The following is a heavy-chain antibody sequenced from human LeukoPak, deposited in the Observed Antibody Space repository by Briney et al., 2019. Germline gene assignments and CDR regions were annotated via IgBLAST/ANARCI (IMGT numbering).Heavy chain of an antibody. Sequence: PGGSLRLSCVASGFDISYNYVGWVRQAPGKGLEWVSVIHTGGTTHYADSVKGRFTISKDNSNNTVYLQMNSLRAEDTAVYYCAKTPRSTMVRGVPGYWYFDLWGRGTLVTVSS. D-gene: IGHD3-10*01. J-gene: IGHJ2*01. CDR2: IHTGGTT. CDR1: GFDISYNY. CDR3: AKTPRSTMVRGVPGYWYFDL. V-gene: IGHV3-53*01.